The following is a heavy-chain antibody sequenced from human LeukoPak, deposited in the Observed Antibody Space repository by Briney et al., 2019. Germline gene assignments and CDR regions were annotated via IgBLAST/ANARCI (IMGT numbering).Heavy chain of an antibody. CDR1: GFTFSSYA. V-gene: IGHV3-21*01. D-gene: IGHD2-2*01. CDR2: ISSSSSYI. Sequence: GGSLRLSCAASGFTFSSYAMSWVRQAPGKGLEWVSSISSSSSYISYADSMRGRFTISRDNAKNSLYLQMNSLRAEDTAVYYCARDKVAAAPGDYWGQGTLVTVSS. CDR3: ARDKVAAAPGDY. J-gene: IGHJ4*02.